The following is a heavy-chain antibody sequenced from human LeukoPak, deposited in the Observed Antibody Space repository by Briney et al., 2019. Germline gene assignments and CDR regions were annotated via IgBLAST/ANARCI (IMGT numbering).Heavy chain of an antibody. D-gene: IGHD5-18*01. CDR3: AREGVDTAMVLVG. J-gene: IGHJ4*02. CDR2: INPSGGST. CDR1: GYTFTSYY. V-gene: IGHV1-46*01. Sequence: DSVKVSCKASGYTFTSYYMHWVRQAPGQGLEWMGIINPSGGSTSYAQKFQGRVTMTRDTSTSTVYMELSSLRSEDTAVYYCAREGVDTAMVLVGWGQGTLVTVSS.